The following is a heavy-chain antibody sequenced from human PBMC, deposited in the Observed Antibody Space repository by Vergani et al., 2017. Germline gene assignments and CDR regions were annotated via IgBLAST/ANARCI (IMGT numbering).Heavy chain of an antibody. V-gene: IGHV1-69*01. Sequence: QVQLVQSGAEVKKPGSSVKVSCKASGGTFSSYAISWVRQAPGQWLEWMGGIIPIFGTANYAQKFQGRVTITADESTSTAYLELSSLRSEDTAVYYRARGIVVPAAPPDAFDFWGQGTMVTVSS. J-gene: IGHJ3*01. CDR1: GGTFSSYA. D-gene: IGHD2-2*01. CDR3: ARGIVVPAAPPDAFDF. CDR2: IIPIFGTA.